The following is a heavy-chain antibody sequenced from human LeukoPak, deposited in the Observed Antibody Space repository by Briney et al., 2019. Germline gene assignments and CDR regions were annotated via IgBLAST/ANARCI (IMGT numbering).Heavy chain of an antibody. D-gene: IGHD5-18*01. Sequence: SVKVSCKASGGTFSSYAISWVRQAPGQGLEWMGGILPIFRAANYAQNFQGRVTITADESTSTAYMELSSLKSEDTGVYYCVRDGERGYSFGAYWGQGTLVTVSS. CDR3: VRDGERGYSFGAY. CDR1: GGTFSSYA. V-gene: IGHV1-69*13. J-gene: IGHJ4*02. CDR2: ILPIFRAA.